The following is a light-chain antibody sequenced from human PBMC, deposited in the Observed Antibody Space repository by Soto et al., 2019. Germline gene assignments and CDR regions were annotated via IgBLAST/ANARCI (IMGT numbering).Light chain of an antibody. Sequence: QSALTQPPSASGSPGQSVTISCTGTSSDIGGYNYVSWYQQHPGKAPKVMIYEVNKRPSGVPDRFTGSKSGNTATLTVSGLQAEDEADYYCSSYAGSDLGVFGGGTKVTVL. CDR3: SSYAGSDLGV. CDR2: EVN. CDR1: SSDIGGYNY. V-gene: IGLV2-8*01. J-gene: IGLJ2*01.